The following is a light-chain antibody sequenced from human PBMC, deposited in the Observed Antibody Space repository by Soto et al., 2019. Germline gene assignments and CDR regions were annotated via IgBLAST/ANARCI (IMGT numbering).Light chain of an antibody. CDR2: DAS. CDR1: QSVSTY. Sequence: EIVLPQSPATLSLSPGERATLSCRASQSVSTYLAWYQQKPGQAPRLLIYDASNRAAGTPARFSGSGSGTDFTLSISSLESGDFSVYYCQQRSNWPRTFGQGTKLEIK. CDR3: QQRSNWPRT. J-gene: IGKJ2*01. V-gene: IGKV3-11*01.